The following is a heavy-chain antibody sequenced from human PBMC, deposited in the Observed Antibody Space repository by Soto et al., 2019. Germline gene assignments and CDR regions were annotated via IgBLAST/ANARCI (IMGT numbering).Heavy chain of an antibody. D-gene: IGHD4-17*01. Sequence: GGSLRLSCAASGFTFSSYGMHWVRQAPGKGLEWVAVISYDGSNKYYADSVKGRFTISRDNSKNTLYLQMNSLRAEDTAVYYCAKDFPQPADYGDYRPLYYYGMDVWGQGTTVTVSS. J-gene: IGHJ6*02. CDR1: GFTFSSYG. CDR3: AKDFPQPADYGDYRPLYYYGMDV. CDR2: ISYDGSNK. V-gene: IGHV3-30*18.